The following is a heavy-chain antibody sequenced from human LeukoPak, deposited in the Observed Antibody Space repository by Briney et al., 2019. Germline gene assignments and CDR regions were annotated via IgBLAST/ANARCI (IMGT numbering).Heavy chain of an antibody. J-gene: IGHJ3*02. CDR3: VKGTTKPHSGCYSGGAFNM. CDR1: GFTFSTYA. D-gene: IGHD6-19*01. Sequence: GGSLRLSCAASGFTFSTYAMHWVRQAPGQGMDYVSAISSSGDRTCYVDSVKGRFTISRDNSKNTLYLQMSSLRPEDTAVYYCVKGTTKPHSGCYSGGAFNMWGQGTMVTVSS. V-gene: IGHV3-64D*09. CDR2: ISSSGDRT.